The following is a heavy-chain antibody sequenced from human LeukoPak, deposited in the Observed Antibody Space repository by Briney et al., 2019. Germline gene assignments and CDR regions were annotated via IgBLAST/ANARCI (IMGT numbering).Heavy chain of an antibody. CDR3: ARDVGYRSWFDP. CDR2: ISIDSTTI. V-gene: IGHV3-48*01. J-gene: IGHJ5*02. D-gene: IGHD5-18*01. Sequence: GRSLRLSCAASGFTFSSHGMHWVRQAPGKGLEWVSYISIDSTTIYYAASAKGRFTISRDNVKNSLYLQMNSLTAEDTAMYYCARDVGYRSWFDPWGQGTLVTVSS. CDR1: GFTFSSHG.